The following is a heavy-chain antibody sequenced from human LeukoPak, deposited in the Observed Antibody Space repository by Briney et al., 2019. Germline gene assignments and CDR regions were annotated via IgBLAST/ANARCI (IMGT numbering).Heavy chain of an antibody. CDR2: INTGNGNT. CDR1: GYTFTSYA. Sequence: ASVKVFCKASGYTFTSYAMHWVRQAPGQRLEWMGWINTGNGNTKYSQNFQGRVTITRDTSASTAYIELSSLTSEDTAVYYCARDVGYGDPWGQGTLVTVSS. D-gene: IGHD4-17*01. CDR3: ARDVGYGDP. V-gene: IGHV1-3*04. J-gene: IGHJ5*02.